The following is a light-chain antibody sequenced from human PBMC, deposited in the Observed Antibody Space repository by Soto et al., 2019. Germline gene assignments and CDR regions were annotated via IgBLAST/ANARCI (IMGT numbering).Light chain of an antibody. CDR2: AAS. CDR3: QQSSITPRS. J-gene: IGKJ1*01. Sequence: DIRLTQSPSPLSAYVGDRVTISCRASQNIDTYLMWYQQKAGRAPDLLIYAASSLQNGVPSRFRGSGSWTEFTLTISGLQPADVATYYCQQSSITPRSFGQGTTVEIK. CDR1: QNIDTY. V-gene: IGKV1-39*01.